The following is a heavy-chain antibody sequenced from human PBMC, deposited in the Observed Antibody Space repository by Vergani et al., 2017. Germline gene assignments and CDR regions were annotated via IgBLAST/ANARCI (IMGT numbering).Heavy chain of an antibody. J-gene: IGHJ4*02. CDR1: GGSISSHY. CDR3: ARYSYGIDY. Sequence: QVQLQESGPGLVKPSETLSLTCTVSGGSISSHYWSWIRQPPGKGLEWIGYIYYSGSTNYNPSLKSRVTISVDTSKNQFSLKLSSVTAADTAVYYCARYSYGIDYWGQGTLVTVSS. D-gene: IGHD5-18*01. CDR2: IYYSGST. V-gene: IGHV4-59*11.